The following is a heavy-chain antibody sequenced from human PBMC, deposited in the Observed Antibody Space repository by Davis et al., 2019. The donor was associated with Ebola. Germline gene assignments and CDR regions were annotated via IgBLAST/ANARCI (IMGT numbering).Heavy chain of an antibody. Sequence: GESLKISCAASGFTFSGSAMHWVRQASGKGLEWVGRIRSKANSYATAYAASVKGRFTISRDDSKNTAYLQMNSLKTEDTAVYYCTRHSRGYCSGGSYYSGYGYWGQGTLVTVSS. CDR2: IRSKANSYAT. D-gene: IGHD2-15*01. CDR1: GFTFSGSA. V-gene: IGHV3-73*01. CDR3: TRHSRGYCSGGSYYSGYGY. J-gene: IGHJ4*02.